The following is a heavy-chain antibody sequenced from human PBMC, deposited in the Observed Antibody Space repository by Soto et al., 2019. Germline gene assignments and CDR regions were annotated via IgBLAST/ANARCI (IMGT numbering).Heavy chain of an antibody. CDR3: EHRRSIADPRSYFDY. CDR1: GFSLSTSGVG. CDR2: IYWNDDK. V-gene: IGHV2-5*01. D-gene: IGHD6-6*01. Sequence: SGPTLVNPTQTLTLTCTFSGFSLSTSGVGVGWIRQPPGKALEWLALIYWNDDKRYSPSLKSRLTITKDTSKNQVVLTMTNMDPVDTATYYCEHRRSIADPRSYFDYWGQGTLVTVSS. J-gene: IGHJ4*02.